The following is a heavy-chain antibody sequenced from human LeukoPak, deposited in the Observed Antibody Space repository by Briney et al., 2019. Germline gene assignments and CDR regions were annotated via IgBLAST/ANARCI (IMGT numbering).Heavy chain of an antibody. D-gene: IGHD2-15*01. V-gene: IGHV3-48*03. CDR2: IKNGGSII. CDR1: GFTFSSYE. CDR3: ARETQYCSGGTCYSGLDY. J-gene: IGHJ4*02. Sequence: GGSLRLSCAASGFTFSSYEMHWVRQAPGKGPEWVSYIKNGGSIIYYADSVKGRFTISRDDAKSSLYLQINTLRAEETAIYYCARETQYCSGGTCYSGLDYWGQGTLVTVSS.